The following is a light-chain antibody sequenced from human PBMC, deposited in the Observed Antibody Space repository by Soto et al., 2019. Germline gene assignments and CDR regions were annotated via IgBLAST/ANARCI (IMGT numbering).Light chain of an antibody. J-gene: IGKJ1*01. V-gene: IGKV1-5*01. CDR2: DAS. CDR1: QYIGDF. Sequence: DIQMTQSPSSLSASVGDRVTITCRASQYIGDFLNWYQQTPGKAPKLLIYDASSLESGVPSRFSGSGSGTEFTLTISSLQPDDFATYYCQQYNSYSTFGQGTKVDIK. CDR3: QQYNSYST.